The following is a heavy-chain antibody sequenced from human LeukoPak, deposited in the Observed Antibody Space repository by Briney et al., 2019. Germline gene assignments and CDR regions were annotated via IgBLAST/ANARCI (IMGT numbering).Heavy chain of an antibody. V-gene: IGHV3-7*01. Sequence: GGSLRLSCAVSGFTFSSYWMSWVRQAPGTGLVWVANINQDGSDKQYVDSVKGRFTISRDNAKNSLYLQMSSLRAEDTAVYYCASASRGGYPGHVWGQGTTVTVSS. CDR1: GFTFSSYW. CDR2: INQDGSDK. CDR3: ASASRGGYPGHV. J-gene: IGHJ6*02. D-gene: IGHD3-22*01.